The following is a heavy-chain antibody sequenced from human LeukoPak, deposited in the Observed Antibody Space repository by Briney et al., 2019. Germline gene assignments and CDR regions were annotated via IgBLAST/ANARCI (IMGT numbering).Heavy chain of an antibody. Sequence: GASVKVSCKASGYTFTGYYMHWVRQAPGQGLEWMGWINPNSGGTNYAQKFQGRVAMTRDTSISTAYMELSRLRSDDTAVYYCARLYDSSGHQGRHFDYWGQGTLVTVSS. CDR1: GYTFTGYY. D-gene: IGHD3-22*01. CDR3: ARLYDSSGHQGRHFDY. J-gene: IGHJ4*02. V-gene: IGHV1-2*02. CDR2: INPNSGGT.